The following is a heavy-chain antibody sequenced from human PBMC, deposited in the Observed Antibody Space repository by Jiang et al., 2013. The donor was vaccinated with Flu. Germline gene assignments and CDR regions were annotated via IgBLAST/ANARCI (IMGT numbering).Heavy chain of an antibody. CDR1: GYTFTGHY. D-gene: IGHD3-16*01. CDR3: AREPKGLFRLFDD. J-gene: IGHJ4*02. CDR2: ISANSGDT. V-gene: IGHV1-2*02. Sequence: VQLVESGAEVKKPGASVKVSCKASGYTFTGHYMHWVRQAPGQGLEWMGWISANSGDTNYSQKFQDRVTMTRDTSSSTAYMELTSLRPDDTAVYYCAREPKGLFRLFDDWGQGTLVTVSS.